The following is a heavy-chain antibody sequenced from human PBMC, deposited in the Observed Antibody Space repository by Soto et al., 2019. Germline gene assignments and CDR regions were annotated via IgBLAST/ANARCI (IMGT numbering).Heavy chain of an antibody. CDR3: ATAPSWSNWFDP. Sequence: SETLSLTCTVSGGSISSGGYYWSWIRQHPGKGLEWIGYIYYSGSTYYNPSLKSRVTISVDTSKNQFSLKLSSVTAADTAVYYCATAPSWSNWFDPWGQGTLVTVSS. D-gene: IGHD6-13*01. CDR1: GGSISSGGYY. CDR2: IYYSGST. V-gene: IGHV4-31*03. J-gene: IGHJ5*02.